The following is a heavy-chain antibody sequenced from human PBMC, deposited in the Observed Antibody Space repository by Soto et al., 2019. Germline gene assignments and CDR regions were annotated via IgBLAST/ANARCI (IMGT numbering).Heavy chain of an antibody. J-gene: IGHJ6*02. CDR2: ISSSSSYI. CDR3: ASSPAFADPYGVDV. Sequence: PGGSLRLSCAASGFIFSSCSMNWVRQAPGKGLEWVSSISSSSSYIYYADSVEGRFTISRDNAKNSLSLQMNSLRAEDTAVYYCASSPAFADPYGVDVWGQGTTVTVAS. D-gene: IGHD3-3*02. CDR1: GFIFSSCS. V-gene: IGHV3-21*01.